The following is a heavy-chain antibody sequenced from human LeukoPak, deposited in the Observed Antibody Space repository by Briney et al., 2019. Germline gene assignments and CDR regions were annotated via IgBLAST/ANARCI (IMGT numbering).Heavy chain of an antibody. J-gene: IGHJ4*02. D-gene: IGHD3-16*01. CDR3: ARGLFGDYDYPVSDY. CDR1: GGSISSYY. V-gene: IGHV4-59*12. CDR2: IYYSGST. Sequence: PSETLSLTCTVSGGSISSYYWSWIRQPPGKGLEWIGYIYYSGSTNYNPSLKSRVTISVDTSKNQFSLKLSSVTAADTAVYYCARGLFGDYDYPVSDYWGQGTLVTVSS.